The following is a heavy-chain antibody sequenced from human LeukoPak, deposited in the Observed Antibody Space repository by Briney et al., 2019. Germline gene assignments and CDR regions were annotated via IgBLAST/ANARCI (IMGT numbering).Heavy chain of an antibody. V-gene: IGHV4-39*07. CDR3: ARRSAYYYGSGQDY. Sequence: PSETLSLTCTVSGGSISSSSYYWGWIRQPPGKGLEWIGSIYHSGSTYYNPSLKSGVTISEDTSKSQFSLKLRSVTAADTAVYYCARRSAYYYGSGQDYWGQGTLVTVSS. CDR1: GGSISSSSYY. D-gene: IGHD3-10*01. J-gene: IGHJ4*02. CDR2: IYHSGST.